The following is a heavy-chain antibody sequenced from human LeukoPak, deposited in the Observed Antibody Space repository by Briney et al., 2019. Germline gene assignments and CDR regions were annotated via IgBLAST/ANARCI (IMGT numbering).Heavy chain of an antibody. CDR2: INAGNGNT. J-gene: IGHJ3*02. V-gene: IGHV1-3*01. CDR3: ARYQLLLDAFDI. CDR1: GYTFTSYA. Sequence: RWASVKVSCKAPGYTFTSYAMHWVRQAPGQRLEWMGWINAGNGNTKYSQKFQGRVTITRDTSASTAYMELSSLRSEDTAVYYCARYQLLLDAFDIWGQGTMVTVSS. D-gene: IGHD2-2*01.